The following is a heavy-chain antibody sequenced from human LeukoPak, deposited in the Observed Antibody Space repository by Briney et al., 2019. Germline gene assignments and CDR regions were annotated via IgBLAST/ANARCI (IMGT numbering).Heavy chain of an antibody. CDR1: GFTFSSYS. J-gene: IGHJ4*02. D-gene: IGHD6-13*01. CDR3: ARGPLPYSSSSHPGC. Sequence: GGSLRLSCAASGFTFSSYSMNWVRQAPGKGLEWVSSISSSSSYIYYADSVKGRFTISRDNAKNSLYLQMNSLRAEDTAVYYCARGPLPYSSSSHPGCWGQGTLVTVSS. V-gene: IGHV3-21*01. CDR2: ISSSSSYI.